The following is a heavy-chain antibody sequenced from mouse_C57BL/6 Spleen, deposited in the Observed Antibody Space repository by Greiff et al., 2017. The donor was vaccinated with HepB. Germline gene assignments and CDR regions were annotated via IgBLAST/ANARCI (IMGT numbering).Heavy chain of an antibody. CDR1: GFNIKDDY. J-gene: IGHJ3*01. V-gene: IGHV14-4*01. D-gene: IGHD3-3*01. Sequence: EVQGVESGAELVRPGASVKLSCTASGFNIKDDYMHWVKQRPEQGLEWIGWIDPENGDTEYASKLQGKATITTDTSSNTAYLQLSSLTSEDTAVYYCTTGGPWFAYWGQGTLVTVSA. CDR2: IDPENGDT. CDR3: TTGGPWFAY.